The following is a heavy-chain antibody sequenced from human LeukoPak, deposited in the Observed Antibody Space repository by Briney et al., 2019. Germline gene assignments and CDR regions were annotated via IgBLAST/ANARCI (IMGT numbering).Heavy chain of an antibody. Sequence: GGSLRLSCAASGFTFSSYSMNWVRQAPGKGLEWVSYISSSSSTIYYADSVKGRFTISRDNAKNSLYLQMNSLRAGDTAVYYCARDRGLKYSYGLRYYYMDVWGKGTTVTVSS. CDR2: ISSSSSTI. V-gene: IGHV3-48*01. J-gene: IGHJ6*03. CDR1: GFTFSSYS. CDR3: ARDRGLKYSYGLRYYYMDV. D-gene: IGHD5-18*01.